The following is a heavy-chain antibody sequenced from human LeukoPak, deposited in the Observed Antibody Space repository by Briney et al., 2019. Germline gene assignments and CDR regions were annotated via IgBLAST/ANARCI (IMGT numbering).Heavy chain of an antibody. CDR2: ISSSSSYI. Sequence: PGGSLRLSCAASGFTFSSYSMNWVRQAPGKGLEWVSSISSSSSYIYYADSVKGRFTISRDNAKNSLYLQMSSLRAEDTAVYYCARDRDYDILTGYGFDAFDIWGQGTMVTVSS. V-gene: IGHV3-21*01. CDR1: GFTFSSYS. J-gene: IGHJ3*02. CDR3: ARDRDYDILTGYGFDAFDI. D-gene: IGHD3-9*01.